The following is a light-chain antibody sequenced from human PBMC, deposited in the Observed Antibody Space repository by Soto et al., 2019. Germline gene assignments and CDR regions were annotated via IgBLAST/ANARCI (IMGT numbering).Light chain of an antibody. J-gene: IGLJ1*01. CDR2: QVT. CDR1: INDVGGYNY. V-gene: IGLV2-8*01. CDR3: MSYAGGNRFV. Sequence: QSALTQPPSASGSPGQSVTISCAGTINDVGGYNYVSWYQQHPVKVPQLMIYQVTKRPSGVPDRFSASKSDTTASLTISGLQAEDEGEYYCMSYAGGNRFVFGTGTKLTVL.